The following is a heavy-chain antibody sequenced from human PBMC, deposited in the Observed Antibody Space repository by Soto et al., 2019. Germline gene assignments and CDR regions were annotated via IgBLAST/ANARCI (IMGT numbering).Heavy chain of an antibody. J-gene: IGHJ4*02. CDR2: IYHSGST. Sequence: QVQLQESGPGLVKPSGTLSLTCAVSGGSISSSNWWSWVRQPPGKGLEGIGEIYHSGSTNYNPSLKSRVTISVDKSKNQFSLKLSSVTAADTAVYYCASTISGGSPYTFDYWGQGTLVTVSS. D-gene: IGHD1-20*01. V-gene: IGHV4-4*02. CDR3: ASTISGGSPYTFDY. CDR1: GGSISSSNW.